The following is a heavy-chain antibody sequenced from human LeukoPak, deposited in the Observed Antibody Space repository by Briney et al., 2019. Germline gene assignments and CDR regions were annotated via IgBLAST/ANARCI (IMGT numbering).Heavy chain of an antibody. V-gene: IGHV3-23*01. D-gene: IGHD4-17*01. CDR2: ISGSGGSI. CDR1: GFTFSSYA. J-gene: IGHJ4*02. Sequence: GGSLRLSCAASGFTFSSYAMSWVRQAPGKGLEWVSAISGSGGSIYYADSVKGRFTISRDNSKNTLCRQMNSLRAEDTAVYYCAKEIWPTVTTPGHTHFDYWGQGTLVTVSS. CDR3: AKEIWPTVTTPGHTHFDY.